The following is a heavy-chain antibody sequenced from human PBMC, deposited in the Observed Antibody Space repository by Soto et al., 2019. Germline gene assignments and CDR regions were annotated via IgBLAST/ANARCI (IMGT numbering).Heavy chain of an antibody. J-gene: IGHJ4*02. Sequence: ASVKVSCKASGCTFTGYYMHWVRQAPGQGLEWMGWINPNSGGTNYAQKFQGWVTMTRDTSISTVYMELSSLRSEDTAVYYRARDNNGDGMISDYWGQGTLVTVS. D-gene: IGHD4-17*01. CDR1: GCTFTGYY. CDR2: INPNSGGT. V-gene: IGHV1-2*04. CDR3: ARDNNGDGMISDY.